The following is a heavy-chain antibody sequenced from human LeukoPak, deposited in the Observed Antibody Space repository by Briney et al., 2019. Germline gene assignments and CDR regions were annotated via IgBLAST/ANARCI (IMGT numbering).Heavy chain of an antibody. D-gene: IGHD5-12*01. CDR1: GFTFDDYG. J-gene: IGHJ6*03. Sequence: GGSLRLSCAASGFTFDDYGMSWVRQAPGKGLEWVSGINWNGGSTGYADSVKGRFTISRDNAKNSLYLQMNSLRAEDTALYYCARGGGYENPYYYYMDVWGKGTTVTVSS. CDR2: INWNGGST. V-gene: IGHV3-20*04. CDR3: ARGGGYENPYYYYMDV.